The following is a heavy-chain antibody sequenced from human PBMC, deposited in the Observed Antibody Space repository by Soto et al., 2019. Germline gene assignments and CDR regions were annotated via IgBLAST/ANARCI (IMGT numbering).Heavy chain of an antibody. J-gene: IGHJ4*01. Sequence: PGESLKISCQGSGYIFTSFWIGWVRQMPGKGLEWMGIIYPRDSDTRYSPSFQGQVTISADKSISTAYLQWSSLKASDTAMYYCERIANIFDFDNWGHGTLVTVSS. D-gene: IGHD2-21*01. CDR1: GYIFTSFW. CDR3: ERIANIFDFDN. V-gene: IGHV5-51*01. CDR2: IYPRDSDT.